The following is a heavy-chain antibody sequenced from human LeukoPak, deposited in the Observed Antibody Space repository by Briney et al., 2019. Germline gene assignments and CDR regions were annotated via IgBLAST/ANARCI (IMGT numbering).Heavy chain of an antibody. CDR3: ARADSSGWLGPLDY. V-gene: IGHV3-48*03. D-gene: IGHD6-19*01. CDR1: GFTFSSYE. CDR2: ISSSGSTI. J-gene: IGHJ4*02. Sequence: GGSLRPSCAASGFTFSSYEMNWVRQAPGKGLEWVSYISSSGSTIYYADSVKGRFTISRDNAKNSLYLQMNSLRAEDTAVYYCARADSSGWLGPLDYWGQGTLVTVSS.